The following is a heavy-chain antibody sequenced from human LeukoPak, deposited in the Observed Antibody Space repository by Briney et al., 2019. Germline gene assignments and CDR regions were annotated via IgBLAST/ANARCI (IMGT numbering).Heavy chain of an antibody. CDR1: GGTFSSYA. CDR2: IIPIFGTA. V-gene: IGHV1-69*13. J-gene: IGHJ5*02. Sequence: ASVKVSCKASGGTFSSYAISWVRQAPGQGLEWMGGIIPIFGTANYAQKFQGRVTITADESTSTAYMELSSLRSEDTAVYYCARNYYDSSGYNPVGFDPWGQGTLVAVSS. CDR3: ARNYYDSSGYNPVGFDP. D-gene: IGHD3-22*01.